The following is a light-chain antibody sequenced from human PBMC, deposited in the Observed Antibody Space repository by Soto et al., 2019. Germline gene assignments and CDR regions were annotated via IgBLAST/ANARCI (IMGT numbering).Light chain of an antibody. CDR3: QHYNGR. CDR2: DAS. Sequence: DIQMTQSPSALSASVGDRVTITCRPSQSISNWLAWYQQKPGKAPKVLIYDASSLKSGVPSRFSGSGSGTELTLTINSLQPDDFATYYCQHYNGRFGQGTRLEI. J-gene: IGKJ2*03. V-gene: IGKV1-5*01. CDR1: QSISNW.